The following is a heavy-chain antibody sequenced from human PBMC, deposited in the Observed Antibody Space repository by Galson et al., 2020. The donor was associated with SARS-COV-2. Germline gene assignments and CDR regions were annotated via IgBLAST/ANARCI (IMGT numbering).Heavy chain of an antibody. J-gene: IGHJ4*02. D-gene: IGHD6-19*01. CDR2: IYTSTNI. CDR1: DGSLLSGSYF. V-gene: IGHV4-61*02. Sequence: SETLSLTCSVSDGSLLSGSYFWSWIRQPAGKGLEWIGRIYTSTNIVYNPSLQSRVSMSLDPSRGQFSLNLYSVTATDTAGYYCARAPAVAGLIDYGGQGTLVTVSS. CDR3: ARAPAVAGLIDY.